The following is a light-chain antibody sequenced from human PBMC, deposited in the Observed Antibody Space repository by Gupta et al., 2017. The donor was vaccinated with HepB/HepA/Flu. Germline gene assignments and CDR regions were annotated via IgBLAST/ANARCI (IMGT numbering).Light chain of an antibody. Sequence: QSALTQPRSVSGSPGQPVTISCTGTSNNIGLYNYVSWYQHHPGKAPKLIIYDVNKRPSGVPDRFSGSKSGNTASLTISGLQAEDEANYYCCSYAGTYTLVFGGGTKMTVL. CDR1: SNNIGLYNY. CDR3: CSYAGTYTLV. V-gene: IGLV2-11*01. J-gene: IGLJ2*01. CDR2: DVN.